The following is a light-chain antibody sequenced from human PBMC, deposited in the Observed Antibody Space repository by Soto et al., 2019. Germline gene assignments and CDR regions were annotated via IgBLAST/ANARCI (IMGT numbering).Light chain of an antibody. Sequence: QSVLTQPASLSGSPGQLITISCTGTSSDVGGYNYVSWYQQHPGKAPKLIIYEVSNRPSGVSYRFSGSKSGNTASLTISGLQAEDEADYYCSSYISVSSPVVFGGGTKLTVL. V-gene: IGLV2-14*01. J-gene: IGLJ2*01. CDR1: SSDVGGYNY. CDR2: EVS. CDR3: SSYISVSSPVV.